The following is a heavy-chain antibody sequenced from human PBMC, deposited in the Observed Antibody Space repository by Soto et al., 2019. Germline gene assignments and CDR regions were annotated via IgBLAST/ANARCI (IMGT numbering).Heavy chain of an antibody. J-gene: IGHJ4*02. CDR2: IYYSGST. CDR3: ARESGGRFKVDY. V-gene: IGHV4-59*01. Sequence: SETLSLTCTVSGGSMSSYYWSWIRQPPGKGLEWIGYIYYSGSTNYNPSLKSRVTISVDTSKNQFSLKLNSVTAADTAVYYCARESGGRFKVDYWGQGILVTVSS. CDR1: GGSMSSYY. D-gene: IGHD2-15*01.